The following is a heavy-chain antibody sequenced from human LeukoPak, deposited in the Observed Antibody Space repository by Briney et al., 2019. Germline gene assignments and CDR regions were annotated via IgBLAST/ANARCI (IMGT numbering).Heavy chain of an antibody. CDR2: INPNSGGT. J-gene: IGHJ6*02. V-gene: IGHV1-2*02. D-gene: IGHD3-9*01. CDR3: ARGDILTGYRSLAPNYYYYYGMDV. Sequence: GASVKVSCKASGYTFTGYYMHWVRQAPGQGLEWMGWINPNSGGTNYAQKFRGRVTMTRDTSISTAYMELSRLRSDDTAVYYCARGDILTGYRSLAPNYYYYYGMDVWGQGTTVTVSS. CDR1: GYTFTGYY.